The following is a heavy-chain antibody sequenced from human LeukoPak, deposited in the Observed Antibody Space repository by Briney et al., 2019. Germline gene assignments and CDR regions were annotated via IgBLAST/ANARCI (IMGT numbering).Heavy chain of an antibody. CDR1: GGSISSGDYY. V-gene: IGHV4-30-4*08. J-gene: IGHJ5*01. D-gene: IGHD3-9*01. CDR2: IYYSGST. CDR3: ARVTRLSDYYNPSSDSFDS. Sequence: SQTLSLTCTVSGGSISSGDYYWSWIRQPPGKGMEWSGYIYYSGSTYYNPSLKSRVTISVDTSKNQFSLKLSSVTAADPAVNYCARVTRLSDYYNPSSDSFDSWGQGTLVTVSS.